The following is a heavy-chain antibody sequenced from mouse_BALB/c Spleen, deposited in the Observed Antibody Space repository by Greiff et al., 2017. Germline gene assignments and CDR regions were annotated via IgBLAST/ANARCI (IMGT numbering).Heavy chain of an antibody. CDR1: GYTFTDYY. CDR3: ARNYYGSSYAMDY. Sequence: QVHVKQSGAELARPGASVKLSCKASGYTFTDYYINWVKQRTGQGLEWIGEIYPGSGNTYYNEKFKGKATLTADKSSSTAYMQLSSLTSEDSAVYFCARNYYGSSYAMDYWGQGTSVTVSS. CDR2: IYPGSGNT. J-gene: IGHJ4*01. V-gene: IGHV1-77*01. D-gene: IGHD1-1*01.